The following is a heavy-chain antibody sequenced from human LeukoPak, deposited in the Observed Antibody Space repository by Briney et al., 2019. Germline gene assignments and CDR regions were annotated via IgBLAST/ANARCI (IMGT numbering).Heavy chain of an antibody. V-gene: IGHV3-66*01. D-gene: IGHD5-24*01. CDR3: ARDAETSLAN. CDR2: IYLDGRA. Sequence: GGSLRLSCAASGFAVSSKYMNWVRQAPGQGLGWVTVIYLDGRADYADSVKGRFTISSDNSKNTVYLQMNSLKDEDTAVYYCARDAETSLANWGEGTLVTVSP. J-gene: IGHJ4*02. CDR1: GFAVSSKY.